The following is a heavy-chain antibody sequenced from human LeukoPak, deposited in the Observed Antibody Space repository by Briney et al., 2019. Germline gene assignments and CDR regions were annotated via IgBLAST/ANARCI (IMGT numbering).Heavy chain of an antibody. CDR2: IYVSGDT. Sequence: GGSLRLSCAASGFTVSDFYMSWVRQAPGKGLEWVSLIYVSGDTYYTDSVKGRFTISRDNSKNTLYLQMNSLRAEDTAVYSCAKDRRGVAGTDYSDYWGQGTLVTVSS. CDR1: GFTVSDFY. D-gene: IGHD6-19*01. V-gene: IGHV3-53*01. CDR3: AKDRRGVAGTDYSDY. J-gene: IGHJ4*02.